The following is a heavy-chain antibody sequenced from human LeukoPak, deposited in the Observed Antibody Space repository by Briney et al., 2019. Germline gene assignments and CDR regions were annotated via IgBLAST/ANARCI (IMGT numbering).Heavy chain of an antibody. CDR3: VRAPLRHTWFQYFDF. V-gene: IGHV3-7*01. CDR1: GFTFSSYS. D-gene: IGHD3-9*01. CDR2: MKPDGSKN. J-gene: IGHJ4*02. Sequence: GGSLRLSCAASGFTFSSYSMNWVRQAPGKGLEWVALMKPDGSKNYYVESVEGRFTISRDNAKNSLHLQMSSLRVEDTAVYYCVRAPLRHTWFQYFDFWGQGTLVTVSS.